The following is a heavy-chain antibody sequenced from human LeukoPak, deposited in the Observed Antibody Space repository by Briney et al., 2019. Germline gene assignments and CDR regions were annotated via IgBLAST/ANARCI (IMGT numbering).Heavy chain of an antibody. CDR1: GGSFSGYY. V-gene: IGHV4-34*01. Sequence: PSETLSLTCAVYGGSFSGYYWSWIRQPPGKGLEWIGEINHSGSINYNPSLKSRVTMSVDTSKNQFSLKVNSMTAADTAVYYCARVDYGDYSKDFDYWGQGTLVTVSS. D-gene: IGHD4-17*01. J-gene: IGHJ4*02. CDR3: ARVDYGDYSKDFDY. CDR2: INHSGSI.